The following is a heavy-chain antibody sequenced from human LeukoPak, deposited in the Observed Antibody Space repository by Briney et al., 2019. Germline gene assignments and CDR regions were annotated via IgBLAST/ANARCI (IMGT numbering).Heavy chain of an antibody. CDR3: ARDPYCNTSNCYPYYFDS. J-gene: IGHJ4*02. CDR2: INNSGST. Sequence: SETLSLTCAIYGGSFSNFYSSWIRQTPGKGLEWIGEINNSGSTSYNPSLKSRVTMSLDTSGRQFSLRQKSVTAADAALYYCARDPYCNTSNCYPYYFDSWVEGAMVGDSS. V-gene: IGHV4-34*01. D-gene: IGHD2-2*01. CDR1: GGSFSNFY.